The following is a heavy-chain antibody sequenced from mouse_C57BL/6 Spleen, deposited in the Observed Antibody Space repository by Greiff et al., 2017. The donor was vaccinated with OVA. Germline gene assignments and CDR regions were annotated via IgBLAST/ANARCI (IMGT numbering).Heavy chain of an antibody. D-gene: IGHD2-1*01. J-gene: IGHJ4*01. CDR1: GFSLSTFGMG. CDR3: ARIPLRGNYGMDY. V-gene: IGHV8-8*01. Sequence: VKLQESGPGILQPSQTLSLTCSFSGFSLSTFGMGVGWIRQPSGKGLEWLAHIWWDDDKYYNPALKRRLTISKDTSKNQVFLKIANVDTADTATYYCARIPLRGNYGMDYWGQGTSVTVSS. CDR2: IWWDDDK.